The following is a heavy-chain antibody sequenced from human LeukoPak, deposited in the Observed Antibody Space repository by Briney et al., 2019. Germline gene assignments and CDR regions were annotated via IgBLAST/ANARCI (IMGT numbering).Heavy chain of an antibody. V-gene: IGHV3-23*01. Sequence: TGGSLRLSCAASGFTFSSCAMSWVRQAPGKGLEWVSAISGSGGSTYYADSVKGRFTISRDNSKNTLYLQMNSLRAEDTAVYYCAKGTIQYPYYYYYMDVWGKGTTVTVSS. CDR2: ISGSGGST. D-gene: IGHD3-9*01. CDR3: AKGTIQYPYYYYYMDV. CDR1: GFTFSSCA. J-gene: IGHJ6*03.